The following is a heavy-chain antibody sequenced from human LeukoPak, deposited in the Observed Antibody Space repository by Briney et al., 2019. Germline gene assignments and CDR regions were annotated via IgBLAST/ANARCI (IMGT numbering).Heavy chain of an antibody. D-gene: IGHD1-7*01. J-gene: IGHJ4*02. CDR1: GFTFSSYW. Sequence: PGGSLRLSCAASGFTFSSYWMHWVRQAPGKGLEWVAVIWYDGSNKFYADSAKGRFTISRDNSKNTLYLQMNSLRAEDTAVYYCARDGLELRGFIYFHYWGQGTLVTVSS. CDR2: IWYDGSNK. V-gene: IGHV3-33*08. CDR3: ARDGLELRGFIYFHY.